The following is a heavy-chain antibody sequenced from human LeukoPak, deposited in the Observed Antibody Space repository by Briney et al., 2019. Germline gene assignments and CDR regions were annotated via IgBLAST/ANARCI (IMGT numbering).Heavy chain of an antibody. CDR2: ISGSGGST. CDR1: GFTFYNYA. J-gene: IGHJ4*02. V-gene: IGHV3-23*01. Sequence: GGSPRLSSAASGFTFYNYAMSWVRQPPGKGLEWVSGISGSGGSTFYAESVKGRFTISRDNSKLYLQMNSVRAEDRGVYCCVIRGVQQGLVDWYFDYWVQGSLVTVSS. D-gene: IGHD6-19*01. CDR3: VIRGVQQGLVDWYFDY.